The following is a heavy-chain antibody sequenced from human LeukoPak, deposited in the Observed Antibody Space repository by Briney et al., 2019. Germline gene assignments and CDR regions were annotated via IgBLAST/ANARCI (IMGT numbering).Heavy chain of an antibody. V-gene: IGHV4-31*03. CDR3: AREFENPILSDDRIVPAAIDAFDI. CDR1: GGSISSGGYY. D-gene: IGHD2-2*02. J-gene: IGHJ3*02. Sequence: SETLSLTCTVSGGSISSGGYYWSWIRQHPGKGLEWIGYIYYSGSTYYNPSLKSRVTISVDTSKNQFSLKLSSVTAADTAVYYCAREFENPILSDDRIVPAAIDAFDIWGQGTMVTVSS. CDR2: IYYSGST.